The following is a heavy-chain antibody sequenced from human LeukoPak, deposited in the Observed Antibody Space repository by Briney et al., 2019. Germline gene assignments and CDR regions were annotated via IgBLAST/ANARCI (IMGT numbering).Heavy chain of an antibody. J-gene: IGHJ4*02. CDR3: ARQDYYDSIGYFDY. D-gene: IGHD3-22*01. CDR2: MYHSGST. CDR1: GGSISSISYY. Sequence: SETLSLTCTVSGGSISSISYYWAWIRQPPGKGLEWLANMYHSGSTYYNPSLKSRVTISVDTSKNQFSLKLSSVTAVDTAVYYCARQDYYDSIGYFDYWGQGTLVTVSS. V-gene: IGHV4-39*01.